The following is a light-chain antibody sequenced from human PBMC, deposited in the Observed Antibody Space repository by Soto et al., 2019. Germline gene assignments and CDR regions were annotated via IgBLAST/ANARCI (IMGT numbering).Light chain of an antibody. CDR3: QQYNSYSLT. J-gene: IGKJ5*01. CDR1: QSISSW. V-gene: IGKV1-5*01. Sequence: DIQMTQSPSTLSASVGDRGTITCRASQSISSWLAWYQQKPGKATKLLIYDASSLESGVPSRVSGSGSGTEFTLTISSLQPDDCATYYGQQYNSYSLTFGQGTRLEIK. CDR2: DAS.